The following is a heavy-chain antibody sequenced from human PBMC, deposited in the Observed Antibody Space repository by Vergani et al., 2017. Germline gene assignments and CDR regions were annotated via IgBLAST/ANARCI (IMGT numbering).Heavy chain of an antibody. D-gene: IGHD2-15*01. CDR3: VRARCSGPCFMSNWFDD. CDR2: IKSDGSIT. Sequence: EVQLVESGGGLIHPGGSLRLSCEGSGFSFSGYWMHWVRQSPEKGLVWVSRIKSDGSITNYADSVKGRFTISRDNAKNTLYLEMNSLRGDDTAIYYCVRARCSGPCFMSNWFDDWGQGTLVIVSS. CDR1: GFSFSGYW. V-gene: IGHV3-74*01. J-gene: IGHJ5*02.